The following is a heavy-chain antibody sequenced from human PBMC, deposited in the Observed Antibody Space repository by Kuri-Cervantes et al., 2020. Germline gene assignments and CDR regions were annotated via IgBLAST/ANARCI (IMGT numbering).Heavy chain of an antibody. D-gene: IGHD3-22*01. V-gene: IGHV3-7*03. CDR2: IKQDGSEK. CDR3: AKDTAFYSDSSGPRGAFDI. J-gene: IGHJ3*02. CDR1: GFTFSSYW. Sequence: GGSLRLSCAASGFTFSSYWMSWVRQAPGKGLEWVANIKQDGSEKYYVDSVKGRFTISRDNAKNSLYLQMNNLRPEDTALYYCAKDTAFYSDSSGPRGAFDIWGQGTMVTVSS.